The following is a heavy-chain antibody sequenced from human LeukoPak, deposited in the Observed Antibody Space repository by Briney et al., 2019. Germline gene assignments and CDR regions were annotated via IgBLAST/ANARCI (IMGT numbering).Heavy chain of an antibody. D-gene: IGHD3-10*02. CDR3: ARLELNAMSGVRY. Sequence: PSETLSLTCTVSGGSISSYYWIWVRQPAGKGLEWIGRIHTSGSTNYNPSLKSRVTMSLDTSKNQFSLKLSSVTAADTAVYYCARLELNAMSGVRYWGQGTLVTASS. CDR2: IHTSGST. CDR1: GGSISSYY. J-gene: IGHJ4*02. V-gene: IGHV4-4*07.